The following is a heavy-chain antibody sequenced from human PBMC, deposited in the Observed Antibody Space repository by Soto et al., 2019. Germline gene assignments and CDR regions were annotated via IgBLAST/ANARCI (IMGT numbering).Heavy chain of an antibody. Sequence: DVQLLESGGGLVQPGGSLKLSCAASGFNFANSAMTWVRQAPGKGLEWVSAATASGGSTYYAESVKGRFIISMDNAKNSLYLQMNSLRAEDTAVYFCAKDQEGSGSHWLGYNYYGMDVWGQGTTVTVSS. J-gene: IGHJ6*02. CDR3: AKDQEGSGSHWLGYNYYGMDV. D-gene: IGHD3-10*01. V-gene: IGHV3-23*01. CDR2: ATASGGST. CDR1: GFNFANSA.